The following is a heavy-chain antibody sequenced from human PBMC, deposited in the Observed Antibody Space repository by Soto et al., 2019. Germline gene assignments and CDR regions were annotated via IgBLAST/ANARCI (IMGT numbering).Heavy chain of an antibody. Sequence: EVQLLESGGRLVQPGGSLRLSCAASRFTFSHYAMTWVRQAPGKGLQWVSGISRTGGGTYYADSVKGRFTISRDNSKDILFLQMDSLRAEDTAIYYCARVNWGYCSGDSYPLGSEYFQYWGQGTLVTVSS. CDR1: RFTFSHYA. CDR3: ARVNWGYCSGDSYPLGSEYFQY. D-gene: IGHD2-15*01. J-gene: IGHJ1*01. CDR2: ISRTGGGT. V-gene: IGHV3-23*01.